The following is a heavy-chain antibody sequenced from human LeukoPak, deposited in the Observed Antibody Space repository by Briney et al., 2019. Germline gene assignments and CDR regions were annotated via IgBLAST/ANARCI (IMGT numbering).Heavy chain of an antibody. CDR3: AREEKGPYDILTGYCPDY. Sequence: ASVKVSCKASGYIFTSYYMHWVRQAPGQGLEWMGIINPSGGSTSYAQKFQGRVTMTRDTSTSTVYMELSSLRSEDTAVYYCAREEKGPYDILTGYCPDYWGQGTLVTVSS. V-gene: IGHV1-46*01. D-gene: IGHD3-9*01. J-gene: IGHJ4*02. CDR1: GYIFTSYY. CDR2: INPSGGST.